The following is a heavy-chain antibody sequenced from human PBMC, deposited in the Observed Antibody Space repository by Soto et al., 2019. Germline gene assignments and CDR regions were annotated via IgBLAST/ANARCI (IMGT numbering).Heavy chain of an antibody. CDR3: AIIIAAAGTGYYYYYGMDV. D-gene: IGHD6-13*01. CDR1: GFTFSSYS. CDR2: ISSSSSYI. J-gene: IGHJ6*02. Sequence: GGSLRLSCAASGFTFSSYSMNWVRQAPGKGLEWVSSISSSSSYIYYADSVKGRFTISRDNAKNSPYLQMNSLRAEDTAVYYCAIIIAAAGTGYYYYYGMDVWGQGTTVTVSS. V-gene: IGHV3-21*01.